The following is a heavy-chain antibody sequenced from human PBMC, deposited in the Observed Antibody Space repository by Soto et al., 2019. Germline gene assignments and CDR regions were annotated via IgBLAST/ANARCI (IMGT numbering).Heavy chain of an antibody. V-gene: IGHV1-18*04. Sequence: QVRLVQSEAEVRKPGASVKVSCKASGYSFTTHGISWVRRAPGHGLEGMGWISAYNGDTHYVQRFQGRLTMTTDTSTSTAYMELRSLTSDDTAVYYCARDPPFSGILRGTPLMDVWGQGTTVTVSS. J-gene: IGHJ6*02. CDR1: GYSFTTHG. CDR2: ISAYNGDT. D-gene: IGHD4-17*01. CDR3: ARDPPFSGILRGTPLMDV.